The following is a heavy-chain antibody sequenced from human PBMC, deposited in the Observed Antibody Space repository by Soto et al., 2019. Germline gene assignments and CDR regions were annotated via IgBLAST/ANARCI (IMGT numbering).Heavy chain of an antibody. CDR2: ISGSGGST. J-gene: IGHJ4*02. V-gene: IGHV3-23*01. CDR3: AKDHIGVGTTIFDY. Sequence: EVQLLESGGGLVQPGGSLRLSCAASGFTFSSYAMNWVRQAPGKGLEWVSAISGSGGSTYYADSVKGRFTISRDNSKNTLYLQLKSLRAEDTAVYYYAKDHIGVGTTIFDYWGQGNLCTVSS. CDR1: GFTFSSYA. D-gene: IGHD2-21*02.